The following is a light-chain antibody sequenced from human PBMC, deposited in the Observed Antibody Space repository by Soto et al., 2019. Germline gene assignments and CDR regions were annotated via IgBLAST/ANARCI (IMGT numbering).Light chain of an antibody. V-gene: IGLV2-23*02. CDR3: CSYAGSSTVV. Sequence: QSALTQPASVSGSPGQSITISCTGTSSDVGGYNLVSWYQQHPGKAPKLMIYEVSKRPSGVSNRFSGSKSGNTASLTISGLQAEDEADYYCCSYAGSSTVVFGGGTKPPS. J-gene: IGLJ2*01. CDR1: SSDVGGYNL. CDR2: EVS.